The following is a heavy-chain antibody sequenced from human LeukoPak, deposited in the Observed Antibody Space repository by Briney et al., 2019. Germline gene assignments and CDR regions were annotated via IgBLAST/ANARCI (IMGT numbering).Heavy chain of an antibody. D-gene: IGHD6-6*01. CDR3: ARGGAARPDY. CDR1: GFTFSNYG. Sequence: PGGSLRLSCAASGFTFSNYGMDGVRQAPGKGLEWVSYISSSSSSIYYADSVKGRFTISRDNARNSVFLQMNSLRAEDTAVYYCARGGAARPDYWGQGTLVTVSS. V-gene: IGHV3-48*01. CDR2: ISSSSSSI. J-gene: IGHJ4*02.